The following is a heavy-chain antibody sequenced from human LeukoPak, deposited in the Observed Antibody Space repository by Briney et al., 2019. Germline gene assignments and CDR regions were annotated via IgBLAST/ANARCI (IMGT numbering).Heavy chain of an antibody. D-gene: IGHD2-15*01. CDR3: AKGRHCSGGTCYFDY. J-gene: IGHJ4*02. CDR2: ISGSGGST. CDR1: GFTFSSYA. Sequence: GGSLRLSCAASGFTFSSYAMHWVRQAPGKGLEWVSAISGSGGSTYYADSVKGRFTISRDNSKNTLYLQMNSLRGEDTAVYHCAKGRHCSGGTCYFDYWGQGTLVTVSS. V-gene: IGHV3-23*01.